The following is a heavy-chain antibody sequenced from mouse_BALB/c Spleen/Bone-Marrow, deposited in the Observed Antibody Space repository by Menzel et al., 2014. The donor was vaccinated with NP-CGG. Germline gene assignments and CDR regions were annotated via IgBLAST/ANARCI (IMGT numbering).Heavy chain of an antibody. Sequence: QVQLQQSGAELVMPGASVKMSYKASGYTFTDYWMHWVKQRPGQGLEWIGAIDTSDSYTSYNQKFKGKATLTVDESSSTAYMQLSSLTSEDSAVYYCARDYYGRGWYFDVWGAGTTVTVSS. CDR2: IDTSDSYT. V-gene: IGHV1-69*01. CDR1: GYTFTDYW. D-gene: IGHD1-1*01. CDR3: ARDYYGRGWYFDV. J-gene: IGHJ1*01.